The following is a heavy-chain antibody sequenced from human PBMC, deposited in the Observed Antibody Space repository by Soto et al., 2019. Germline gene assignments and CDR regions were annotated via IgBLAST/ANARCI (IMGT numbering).Heavy chain of an antibody. Sequence: SETLSLTCAVYGGSFSGYYWSWLRQPPGKGLEWIGEINHSGSTNYNPSLKSRVTISVDTSKNQFSLKLSSVTAADTAVYYCARSPVNKNDYGGNYFDYWGQGTLVTVSS. J-gene: IGHJ4*02. CDR3: ARSPVNKNDYGGNYFDY. CDR1: GGSFSGYY. D-gene: IGHD4-17*01. CDR2: INHSGST. V-gene: IGHV4-34*01.